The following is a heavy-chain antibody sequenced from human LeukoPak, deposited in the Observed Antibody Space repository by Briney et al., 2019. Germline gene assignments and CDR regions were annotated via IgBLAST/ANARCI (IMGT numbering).Heavy chain of an antibody. J-gene: IGHJ4*02. CDR1: GFTFSSYA. D-gene: IGHD5-18*01. CDR3: ARDANPWIQLWSLGYFDY. Sequence: GGSLRLSCAASGFTFSSYAMHWVRQAPGKGLEWVAVISYDGSNKYYADSVKGRFTISRDNSKNTLYLQMNSLRAEDTAVYYCARDANPWIQLWSLGYFDYWGQGTLVTVSS. V-gene: IGHV3-30-3*01. CDR2: ISYDGSNK.